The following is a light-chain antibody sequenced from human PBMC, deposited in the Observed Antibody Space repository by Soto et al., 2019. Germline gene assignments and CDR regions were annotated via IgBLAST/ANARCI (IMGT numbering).Light chain of an antibody. CDR3: CSYGGSSTLV. V-gene: IGLV2-23*01. J-gene: IGLJ2*01. CDR2: EGS. CDR1: SSDL. Sequence: QSALTQPASVSESPGQSITISCTGTSSDLVSWYQQHPGKAPKLIIYEGSKRPSGVSNRFSGSKSGNTASLTISGLQTEDEADYYCCSYGGSSTLVFXGGTKLTVL.